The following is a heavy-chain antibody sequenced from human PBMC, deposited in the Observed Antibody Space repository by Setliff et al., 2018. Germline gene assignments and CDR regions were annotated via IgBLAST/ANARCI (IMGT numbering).Heavy chain of an antibody. CDR1: GYTFSNYG. CDR2: ISAYNGYI. Sequence: ASVKVSCKASGYTFSNYGISWVRQAPGQGLEWMGWISAYNGYIIYAQKLQGRVTMTTDTSTSTANMEVRSLRSDDTAVYYCARAPGTVVVPASRSAFDIWGQGTMVTVSS. J-gene: IGHJ3*02. D-gene: IGHD2-2*01. CDR3: ARAPGTVVVPASRSAFDI. V-gene: IGHV1-18*01.